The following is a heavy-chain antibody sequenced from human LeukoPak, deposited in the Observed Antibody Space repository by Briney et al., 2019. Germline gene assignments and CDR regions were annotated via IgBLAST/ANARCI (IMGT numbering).Heavy chain of an antibody. CDR1: GYIFANYG. CDR3: ARDRRGYSAYDGEGFDY. V-gene: IGHV1-18*04. Sequence: ASVKVSCKASGYIFANYGFSWVRQAPGQGLEWMGWISADNHNTKYAQKFQDRVTMTDDRSTSTVYMELGSLRSDDTAVYYCARDRRGYSAYDGEGFDYWGQGTLVTVSS. CDR2: ISADNHNT. J-gene: IGHJ4*02. D-gene: IGHD5-12*01.